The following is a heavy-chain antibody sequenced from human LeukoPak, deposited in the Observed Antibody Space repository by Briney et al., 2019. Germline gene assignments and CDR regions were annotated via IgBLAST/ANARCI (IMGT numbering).Heavy chain of an antibody. V-gene: IGHV3-9*01. CDR2: ISWNSGSI. D-gene: IGHD3-10*01. Sequence: GGPLRLSCAASGFTFSSYAMHWVRQAPGKGLEWVSGISWNSGSIGYADSVKGRFTISRDNAKNSLYLQMNSLRAEDTALYYCAKDRSSMVRGTFDYWGQGTLVTVSS. CDR3: AKDRSSMVRGTFDY. CDR1: GFTFSSYA. J-gene: IGHJ4*02.